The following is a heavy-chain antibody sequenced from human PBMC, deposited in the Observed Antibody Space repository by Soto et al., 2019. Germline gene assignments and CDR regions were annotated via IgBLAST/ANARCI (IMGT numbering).Heavy chain of an antibody. CDR1: GDSVSSNSAA. CDR3: AREHGDCSGGSCYSEELDY. V-gene: IGHV6-1*01. Sequence: SQTLSLTCAISGDSVSSNSAAWNWIRQSPSRGLEWLGRTYYRSKWYNDYAVSVKSRITINPDTSKNQFSLQLNSVTPEDTAVYYCAREHGDCSGGSCYSEELDYWGQGTLVTVSS. D-gene: IGHD2-15*01. J-gene: IGHJ4*02. CDR2: TYYRSKWYN.